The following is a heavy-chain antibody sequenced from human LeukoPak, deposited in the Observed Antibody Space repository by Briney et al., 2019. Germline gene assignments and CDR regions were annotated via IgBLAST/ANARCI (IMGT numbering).Heavy chain of an antibody. V-gene: IGHV3-43*02. CDR3: AKDQGGSGWGAFDY. J-gene: IGHJ4*02. Sequence: GGSLRLSCAVSGFTFDDYAMHWVRQAPGKGLEWVSLISGDGGTTYYADSVKGRFTISRDNSKNSLYLQMNSLGTEDTALYYCAKDQGGSGWGAFDYWGQGTLVTVSS. CDR1: GFTFDDYA. CDR2: ISGDGGTT. D-gene: IGHD6-19*01.